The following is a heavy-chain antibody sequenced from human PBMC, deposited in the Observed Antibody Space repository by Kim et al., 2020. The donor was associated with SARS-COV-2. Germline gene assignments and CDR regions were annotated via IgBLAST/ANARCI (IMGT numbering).Heavy chain of an antibody. CDR2: IIPLFGTT. CDR3: AKSLVELERLSAFDI. J-gene: IGHJ3*02. CDR1: GGSFSTYF. V-gene: IGHV1-69*13. D-gene: IGHD1-1*01. Sequence: SVKVSCKTSGGSFSTYFMNWVRQAPGQGLEWMGAIIPLFGTTEYTQKFQGRITMTANESTSTSFLELNSLGSDDTAVYYCAKSLVELERLSAFDIWGQG.